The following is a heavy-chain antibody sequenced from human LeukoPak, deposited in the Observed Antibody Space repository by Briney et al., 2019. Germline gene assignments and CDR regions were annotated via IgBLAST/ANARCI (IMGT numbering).Heavy chain of an antibody. J-gene: IGHJ4*02. D-gene: IGHD3-10*01. Sequence: SETLSLTCTVSGYSISSGYYLGWIRQPPGKGLEWIGSIYHSGSTYYNPSLKSRVTISVDTSKNQFSLKLSSVTAADTAVYYCARGALGSGKGFDYWGQGTLVTVSS. CDR3: ARGALGSGKGFDY. CDR1: GYSISSGYY. CDR2: IYHSGST. V-gene: IGHV4-38-2*02.